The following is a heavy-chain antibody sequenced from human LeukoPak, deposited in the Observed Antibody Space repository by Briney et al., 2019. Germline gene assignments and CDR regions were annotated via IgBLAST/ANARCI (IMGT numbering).Heavy chain of an antibody. CDR3: TRAAAPYYDILTGYYKGNWFDP. CDR1: GFTFGDYA. V-gene: IGHV3-49*04. Sequence: GGSLRLSCTASGFTFGDYAMSWVRQAPGKGLEWVGFIRSKAYGGTTEYAASVKGRFTISRDDSKSIAYLQMNSLKTEDTAVYYCTRAAAPYYDILTGYYKGNWFDPWGQGTLVTVSS. CDR2: IRSKAYGGTT. D-gene: IGHD3-9*01. J-gene: IGHJ5*02.